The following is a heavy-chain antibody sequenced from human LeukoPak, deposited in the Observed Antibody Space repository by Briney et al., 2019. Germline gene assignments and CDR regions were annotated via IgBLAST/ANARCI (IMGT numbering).Heavy chain of an antibody. D-gene: IGHD1-1*01. CDR3: ARAPNFPGTTGGLFDY. CDR2: ISYDGSNK. CDR1: GFTFSSYG. Sequence: GGSLRLSCAASGFTFSSYGMHWVRQAPGKGLEWVAVISYDGSNKYYADSVKGRFTISRDNSKNTLYLQMNSLRGEDTAVYYCARAPNFPGTTGGLFDYWGQGTLVTVSS. V-gene: IGHV3-30*03. J-gene: IGHJ4*02.